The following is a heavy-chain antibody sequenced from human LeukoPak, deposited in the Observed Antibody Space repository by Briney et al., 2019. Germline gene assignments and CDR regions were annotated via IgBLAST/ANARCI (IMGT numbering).Heavy chain of an antibody. CDR2: IRYDGSNK. CDR3: AKERDTAMVTIDY. Sequence: GGSLRLSCAASGFTFSSYGMHWVRQAPGKGLEWVAFIRYDGSNKYYADSVKGRFTISRDNSKDTLYLQMNSLRAEDTAVYYCAKERDTAMVTIDYWGQGTLVTVSS. J-gene: IGHJ4*02. V-gene: IGHV3-30*02. CDR1: GFTFSSYG. D-gene: IGHD5-18*01.